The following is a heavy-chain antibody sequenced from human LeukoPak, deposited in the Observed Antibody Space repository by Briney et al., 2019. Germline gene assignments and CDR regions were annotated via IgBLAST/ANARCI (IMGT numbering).Heavy chain of an antibody. D-gene: IGHD4-23*01. J-gene: IGHJ4*02. CDR3: ARDYGGSSPFDY. Sequence: GGSLRLSCAASGFTFDDYTMHWVRQVPGKGLMWVSRINVDGRSPDYADSVKGRFTISRDNAKNSLYLHMNSLRAEDTAVYYCARDYGGSSPFDYWGQGTLVTVSS. V-gene: IGHV3-74*01. CDR1: GFTFDDYT. CDR2: INVDGRSP.